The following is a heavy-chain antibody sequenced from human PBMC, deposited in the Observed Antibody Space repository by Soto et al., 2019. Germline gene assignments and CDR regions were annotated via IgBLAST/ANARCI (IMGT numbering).Heavy chain of an antibody. D-gene: IGHD5-18*01. Sequence: SETLSLTCTVSGGSISSSSYYWGWIRQPPGKGLEWIGSIYYSGSTYYNPSLKSRVTISVDTSKNQFSLKLSSVTAADTAVYYCASSVDTAMGDYWGQGTLVTVPQ. V-gene: IGHV4-39*01. CDR3: ASSVDTAMGDY. CDR2: IYYSGST. J-gene: IGHJ4*02. CDR1: GGSISSSSYY.